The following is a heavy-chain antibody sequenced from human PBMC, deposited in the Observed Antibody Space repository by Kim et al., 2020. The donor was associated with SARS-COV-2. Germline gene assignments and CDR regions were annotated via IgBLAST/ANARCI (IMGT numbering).Heavy chain of an antibody. V-gene: IGHV3-48*03. CDR2: ISMSGTTQ. CDR3: ARETYPNTSDSQWFAY. CDR1: GFIFESYE. Sequence: GGSLRLSCATSGFIFESYEMNWVRQAPGKGLEWLSYISMSGTTQYYSDSVKGRFTISRDYATNAVFLQMDSLRADDTAVYYCARETYPNTSDSQWFAYWGQGTLVTVS. D-gene: IGHD6-19*01. J-gene: IGHJ4*02.